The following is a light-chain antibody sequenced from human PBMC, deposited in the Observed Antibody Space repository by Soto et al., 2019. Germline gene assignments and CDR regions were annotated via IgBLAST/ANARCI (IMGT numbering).Light chain of an antibody. J-gene: IGLJ2*01. V-gene: IGLV2-14*03. CDR1: NSDIGGYNY. CDR2: DVS. CDR3: SSYTSASAFVL. Sequence: QSGLTQPASVSGSPGQSITISCTGTNSDIGGYNYVSWYQQHPGKAPKLVIYDVSHRPSGISNRFSGSKSANTASLTVSGLQAEDEADYYCSSYTSASAFVLFGGGTKLTVL.